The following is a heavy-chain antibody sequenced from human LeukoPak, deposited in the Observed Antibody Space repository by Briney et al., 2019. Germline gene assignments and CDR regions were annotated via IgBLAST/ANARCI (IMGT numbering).Heavy chain of an antibody. Sequence: SETLSLTCTVSGCSISSSSYYWGWIRQPPGKGLEWIGSIYDSGSTYYNPSLKRRVTISVDTSKNQFSLKLSSVTAADTAVYYCARHPLIKLVSRGYSLFDLWGRGTLVTVSS. D-gene: IGHD5-18*01. CDR1: GCSISSSSYY. J-gene: IGHJ2*01. V-gene: IGHV4-39*01. CDR3: ARHPLIKLVSRGYSLFDL. CDR2: IYDSGST.